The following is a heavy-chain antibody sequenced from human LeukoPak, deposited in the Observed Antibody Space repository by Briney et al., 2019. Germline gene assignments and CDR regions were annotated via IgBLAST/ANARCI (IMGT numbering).Heavy chain of an antibody. CDR3: ARGFEDYDFWSGSHWFDP. V-gene: IGHV1-69*04. J-gene: IGHJ5*02. CDR2: IIPILGIA. CDR1: GGTFSSYA. Sequence: GASVKVSCKASGGTFSSYAISWVRQAPGQGLEWMGRIIPILGIANYAQKFQGRVTITADKSTSTAYMELSSLRSEDTAVYYCARGFEDYDFWSGSHWFDPWGQGTLVTVSS. D-gene: IGHD3-3*01.